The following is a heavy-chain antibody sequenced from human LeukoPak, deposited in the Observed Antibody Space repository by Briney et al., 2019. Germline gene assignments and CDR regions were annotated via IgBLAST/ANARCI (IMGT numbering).Heavy chain of an antibody. V-gene: IGHV3-11*06. D-gene: IGHD3-3*01. J-gene: IGHJ6*02. CDR3: ARDRDDFWSRYYNYGMVV. CDR2: ISSSSSYT. Sequence: PGGSLRLSCAASGFTFSDYYMSWIRQAPGKGLEWVSYISSSSSYTNYADSVKGRFTISRDNAKNSLYLQMNSLRAEDTAVYYCARDRDDFWSRYYNYGMVVWGQGTTVTVSS. CDR1: GFTFSDYY.